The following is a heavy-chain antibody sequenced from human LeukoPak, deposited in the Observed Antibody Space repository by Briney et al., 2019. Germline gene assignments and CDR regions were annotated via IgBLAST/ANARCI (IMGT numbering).Heavy chain of an antibody. Sequence: PGGSLRLSCTASGFALSASWMHWVRQAPGKGLVWVSRTSPDGNSAIYADSVKGRFIISRDSAKNTIYLQMNSLRPEDTAIYYCTREPVGSTGLFDSWGQGTLVTVSS. CDR2: TSPDGNSA. CDR1: GFALSASW. V-gene: IGHV3-74*01. CDR3: TREPVGSTGLFDS. D-gene: IGHD1-26*01. J-gene: IGHJ4*02.